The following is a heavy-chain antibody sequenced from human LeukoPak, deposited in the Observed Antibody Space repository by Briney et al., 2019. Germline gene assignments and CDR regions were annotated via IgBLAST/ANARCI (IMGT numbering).Heavy chain of an antibody. D-gene: IGHD3-10*02. Sequence: SGGSLRLSCAASGFTFSSYEMNWVRQAPGKGLEWVSYSSSSGRTIYYADSVKGRFTISRDNAKNSLYLQMNSLRAEDTAVYYCAELGITMIGGVWGKGTTVTISS. CDR1: GFTFSSYE. J-gene: IGHJ6*04. CDR2: SSSSGRTI. CDR3: AELGITMIGGV. V-gene: IGHV3-48*03.